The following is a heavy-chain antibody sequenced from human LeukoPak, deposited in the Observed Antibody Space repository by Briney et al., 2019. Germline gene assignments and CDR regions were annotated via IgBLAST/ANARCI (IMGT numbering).Heavy chain of an antibody. D-gene: IGHD2-8*01. V-gene: IGHV7-4-1*02. CDR1: GYTFTSYA. J-gene: IGHJ4*02. CDR3: ARVLYNGYETYYFDY. Sequence: ASVKVSCKASGYTFTSYAMNWVRQAPGQGLEWMGWINTNTGNPTYAQGFTGRFVFSLDTSVSTAYLQISSLKAEDTAVYYCARVLYNGYETYYFDYWGQGTLVTVSS. CDR2: INTNTGNP.